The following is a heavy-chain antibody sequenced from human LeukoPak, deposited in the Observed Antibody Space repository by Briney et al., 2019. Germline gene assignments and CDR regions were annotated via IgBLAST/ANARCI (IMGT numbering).Heavy chain of an antibody. CDR1: GGSISSGDYY. CDR3: ARRYCSSTSWYLFDY. CDR2: INYSGTT. D-gene: IGHD2-2*01. V-gene: IGHV4-30-4*01. J-gene: IGHJ4*02. Sequence: SETLSLTCTVSGGSISSGDYYWSWIRQPPGKGLEWIGYINYSGTTYYNPSLRSRLTISIDTSKNQFSLKLSSVTAADTAVYYCARRYCSSTSWYLFDYWGQGTLVTVSS.